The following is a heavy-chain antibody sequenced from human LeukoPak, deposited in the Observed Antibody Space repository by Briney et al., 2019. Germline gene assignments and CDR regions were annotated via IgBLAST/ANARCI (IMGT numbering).Heavy chain of an antibody. V-gene: IGHV4-34*01. Sequence: PSETLSLTCAVYGGSFSGYYWSWIRQPPGKGLEWIGEINHSGSTNYNPSLKSRVTISVDTSKNQFSLKLSSVTAADTAVYYCARGPGGYSLRRRGMDVWGQGTTVTVS. CDR3: ARGPGGYSLRRRGMDV. D-gene: IGHD5-18*01. CDR2: INHSGST. CDR1: GGSFSGYY. J-gene: IGHJ6*02.